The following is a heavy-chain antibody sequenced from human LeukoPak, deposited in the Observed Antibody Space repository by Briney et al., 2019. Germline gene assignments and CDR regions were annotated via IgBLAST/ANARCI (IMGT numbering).Heavy chain of an antibody. D-gene: IGHD3-16*01. CDR3: VGDESSAPSYFDY. V-gene: IGHV3-21*01. CDR1: GFTFSNHS. Sequence: PGGSLRLSCAASGFTFSNHSMSWVRQAPGKGLEWVSSISSSSSYIYYADSVKGRFTISRDNAKNSLYLQMNRVKDEDMAVDYCVGDESSAPSYFDYWGQGTLVTVSS. J-gene: IGHJ4*02. CDR2: ISSSSSYI.